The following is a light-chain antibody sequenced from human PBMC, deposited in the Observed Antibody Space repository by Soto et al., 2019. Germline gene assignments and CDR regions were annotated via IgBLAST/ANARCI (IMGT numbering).Light chain of an antibody. V-gene: IGKV1-5*01. CDR3: QQYNTYSWT. CDR2: AAS. J-gene: IGKJ1*01. CDR1: QTITNW. Sequence: DIQMTQSPSTLSASVGDSVTITCRASQTITNWLAWYQQRPGKAPKLLISAASNLESGVPSRFSGSGSGTEFTLTISGLQPDDFETYYCQQYNTYSWTFGQGTKV.